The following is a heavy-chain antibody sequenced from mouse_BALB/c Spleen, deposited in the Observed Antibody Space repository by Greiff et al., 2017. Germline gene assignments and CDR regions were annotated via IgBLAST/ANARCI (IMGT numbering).Heavy chain of an antibody. V-gene: IGHV5-6*01. J-gene: IGHJ3*01. CDR1: GFTFSSYG. CDR2: ISSGGSYT. CDR3: ARQEYVNYLPD. Sequence: EVMLVESGGDLVKPGGSLKLSCAASGFTFSSYGMSWVRQTPDKRLEWVATISSGGSYTYYPDSVKGRFTISRDNAKNTLYLQMSSLKSEDTAMYYCARQEYVNYLPDWGQGTLVTVSA. D-gene: IGHD2-10*02.